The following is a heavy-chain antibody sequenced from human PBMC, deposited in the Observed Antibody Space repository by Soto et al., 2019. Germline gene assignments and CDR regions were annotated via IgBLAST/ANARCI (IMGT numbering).Heavy chain of an antibody. D-gene: IGHD3-16*01. CDR1: GFTFTGYY. V-gene: IGHV1-2*02. CDR3: ARDERSYGEPPFDY. Sequence: ASVKVSCKASGFTFTGYYIHWVRQAPGQGLEWMGWIRSNGGDPKYSQKFQDRVTMTRDTSMDTVYMQLSRLRSDDTAVYYCARDERSYGEPPFDYWGQGTLVTVSS. CDR2: IRSNGGDP. J-gene: IGHJ4*02.